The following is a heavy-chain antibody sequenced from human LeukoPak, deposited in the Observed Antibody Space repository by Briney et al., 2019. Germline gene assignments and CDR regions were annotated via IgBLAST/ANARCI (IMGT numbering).Heavy chain of an antibody. CDR2: IHADDGAT. V-gene: IGHV4-4*07. CDR1: GGFISTYY. J-gene: IGHJ3*02. CDR3: ARVQDFYHDAFDI. Sequence: SETLSLTCSVSGGFISTYYWSWIRQPAGKGLEWIGRIHADDGATNYNPSLKSRVTISVDASKKHFSLKITSVTAADTAVYYCARVQDFYHDAFDIWGQGTRVSVSS. D-gene: IGHD2/OR15-2a*01.